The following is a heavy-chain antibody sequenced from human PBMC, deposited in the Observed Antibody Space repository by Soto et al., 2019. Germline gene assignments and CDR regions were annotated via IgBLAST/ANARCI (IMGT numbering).Heavy chain of an antibody. D-gene: IGHD6-19*01. J-gene: IGHJ4*02. Sequence: GGSLRLSCAASGFTFSTYAMAWIRQAPGKGLEWVSGISNNGGRTYYAASVKGRFTISRDNSKNTLYLQMNSLSPEDTAIYFFAKDQHTTIPVASDFWGQGNLVNVPS. CDR1: GFTFSTYA. CDR2: ISNNGGRT. CDR3: AKDQHTTIPVASDF. V-gene: IGHV3-23*01.